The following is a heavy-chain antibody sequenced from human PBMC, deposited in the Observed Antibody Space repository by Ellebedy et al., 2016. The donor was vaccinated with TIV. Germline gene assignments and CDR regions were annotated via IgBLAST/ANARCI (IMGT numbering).Heavy chain of an antibody. CDR2: ISYDGSNK. CDR1: RFTFSSYA. D-gene: IGHD6-13*01. J-gene: IGHJ6*02. CDR3: ARLCPRGSSWYYYYYYGMDV. V-gene: IGHV3-30-3*01. Sequence: GGSLRLSXAASRFTFSSYAMHWVRQAPGKGLEWVAVISYDGSNKYYADSVKGRFTISRDNSKNTLYLQMNSLRAEDPAVYYCARLCPRGSSWYYYYYYGMDVWGQGTTVTVSS.